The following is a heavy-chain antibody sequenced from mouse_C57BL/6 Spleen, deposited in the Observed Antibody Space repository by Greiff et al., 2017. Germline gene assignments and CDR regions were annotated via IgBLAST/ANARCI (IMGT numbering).Heavy chain of an antibody. Sequence: QVQLKESGPGLVAPSQSLSITCTVSGFSLTSYAISWVRQPPGKGLEWLGVIWTGGGTNYNSALKSRLSISKDNSKSQVFLKMNSLQTDDTARYYCARNYLRGYDKGVYFDYWGQGTTLTVSS. CDR2: IWTGGGT. D-gene: IGHD2-2*01. CDR3: ARNYLRGYDKGVYFDY. V-gene: IGHV2-9-1*01. CDR1: GFSLTSYA. J-gene: IGHJ2*01.